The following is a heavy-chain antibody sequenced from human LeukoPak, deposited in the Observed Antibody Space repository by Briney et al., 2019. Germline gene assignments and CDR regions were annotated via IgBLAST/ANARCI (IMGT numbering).Heavy chain of an antibody. J-gene: IGHJ4*02. CDR1: GYTFTSYG. V-gene: IGHV1-18*01. CDR3: ARDFRVYYYDSSGYYPLGY. Sequence: ASVKVSCKASGYTFTSYGISWVRQAPGQGLEWMGWISAYNGNTNYAQKLQGRVTMTTDTSTSTAYMELRSLRSDDTAVYYCARDFRVYYYDSSGYYPLGYWGQGTLVTVSS. D-gene: IGHD3-22*01. CDR2: ISAYNGNT.